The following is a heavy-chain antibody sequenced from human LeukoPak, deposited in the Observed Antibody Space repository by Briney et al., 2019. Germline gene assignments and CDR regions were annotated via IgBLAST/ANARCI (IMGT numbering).Heavy chain of an antibody. CDR3: ARDGGDTYYYDSSGDAFDI. CDR1: GGSISSGSYY. V-gene: IGHV4-61*02. J-gene: IGHJ3*02. CDR2: IYTSGST. Sequence: SETLSLTCTVSGGSISSGSYYWSWIRQPAGKGLEWIGRIYTSGSTNYNPSLKSRVTISVDTSKSQFSLKLSSVTAADTAVYYCARDGGDTYYYDSSGDAFDIWGQGTMVTVSS. D-gene: IGHD3-22*01.